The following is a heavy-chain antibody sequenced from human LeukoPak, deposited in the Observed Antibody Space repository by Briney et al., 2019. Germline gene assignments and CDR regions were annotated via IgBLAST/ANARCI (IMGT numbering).Heavy chain of an antibody. Sequence: GGSLRLSCAASGFTFSSYGMSWVRQAPGKGLEWVSSISSSSSYIYYADSVKGRFTISRDNAKNSLYLQMNSLRAEDTAVYYCARELSHRGAFDIWGQGTMVTVSS. V-gene: IGHV3-21*01. CDR2: ISSSSSYI. CDR1: GFTFSSYG. CDR3: ARELSHRGAFDI. J-gene: IGHJ3*02.